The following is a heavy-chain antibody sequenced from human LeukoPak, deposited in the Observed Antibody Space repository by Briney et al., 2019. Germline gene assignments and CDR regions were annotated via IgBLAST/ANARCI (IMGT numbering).Heavy chain of an antibody. CDR1: GGAISSYS. V-gene: IGHV4-59*01. J-gene: IGHJ6*02. CDR2: IYYGGNT. Sequence: SETLSLTCTVSGGAISSYSWSWIRQPPVKGLECIGYIYYGGNTNYNPSLKSRVTISVDTSKNQFSLKLSSVTAADTAVYYCARLYYYGMDVWGQGTTVTVSS. CDR3: ARLYYYGMDV.